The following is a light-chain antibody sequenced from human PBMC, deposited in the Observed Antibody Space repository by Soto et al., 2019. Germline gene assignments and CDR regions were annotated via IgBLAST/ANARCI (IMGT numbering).Light chain of an antibody. CDR1: QSIRSY. CDR2: DVS. Sequence: EIVLTQSPATLSLSPGQRATLSCRASQSIRSYLAWYQQKPGQAPRLLIYDVSKRATGIPARFSGSGSGTDFTLTISSLEAEDFAFYYCQQRSNWPLIFGGGTKV. CDR3: QQRSNWPLI. V-gene: IGKV3-11*01. J-gene: IGKJ4*01.